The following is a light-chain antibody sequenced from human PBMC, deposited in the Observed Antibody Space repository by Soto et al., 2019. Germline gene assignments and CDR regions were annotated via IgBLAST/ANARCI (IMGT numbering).Light chain of an antibody. CDR3: SSYTSSSRV. J-gene: IGLJ2*01. V-gene: IGLV2-14*01. Sequence: QSALTQPASVSGSPGQSITISCTGTSRDVGGYNYVSWYQQHPGKAPKLMIYDVSNRPSGVSNRFSGSKSGNTASLTISGLQAEDQADYYCSSYTSSSRVFGGGTKLTLL. CDR2: DVS. CDR1: SRDVGGYNY.